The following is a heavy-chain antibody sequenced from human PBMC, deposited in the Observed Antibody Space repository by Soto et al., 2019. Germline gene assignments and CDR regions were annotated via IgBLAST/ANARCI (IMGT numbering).Heavy chain of an antibody. CDR3: ARDGTTVILYYYYGMDV. CDR2: ISSSSSYI. CDR1: GFTFSSYS. D-gene: IGHD4-17*01. V-gene: IGHV3-21*01. J-gene: IGHJ6*02. Sequence: SLRLSCAASGFTFSSYSMNWVRQAPGKGLEWVSSISSSSSYIYYADSVKGRFTISRDNAKNSLYLQMNSLRAEDTAVYYCARDGTTVILYYYYGMDVWGQGTTVTVSS.